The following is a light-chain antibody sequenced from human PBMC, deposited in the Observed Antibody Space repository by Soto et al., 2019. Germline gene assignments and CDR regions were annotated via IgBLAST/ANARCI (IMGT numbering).Light chain of an antibody. Sequence: EIVLTQSPATLSLSPGERATLSCRASQSVSSYLAWYQQKPGQAPRLLIYDASNRATGIPARFSGGVSGTVFTLTISSLEPEVFAVYYCQQRFNWPRFTFGQGTKLEIK. V-gene: IGKV3-11*01. CDR3: QQRFNWPRFT. CDR1: QSVSSY. CDR2: DAS. J-gene: IGKJ2*01.